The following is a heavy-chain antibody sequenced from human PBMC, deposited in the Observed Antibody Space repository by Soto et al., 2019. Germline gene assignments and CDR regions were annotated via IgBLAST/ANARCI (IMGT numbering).Heavy chain of an antibody. Sequence: SVRVSCKASGGTFSSYAISWVRQAPGQGLEWMGGIIPIFGTANYAQKFQGRVTITADESTSTAYMELSSLRSGDTAVYYCATVRAGHMIVVDTPYYYYGMDVWGQGTTVTVSS. J-gene: IGHJ6*01. CDR1: GGTFSSYA. CDR2: IIPIFGTA. V-gene: IGHV1-69*13. D-gene: IGHD3-22*01. CDR3: ATVRAGHMIVVDTPYYYYGMDV.